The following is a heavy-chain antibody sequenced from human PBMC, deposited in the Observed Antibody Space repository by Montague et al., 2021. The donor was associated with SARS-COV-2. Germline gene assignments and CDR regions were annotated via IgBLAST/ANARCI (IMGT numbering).Heavy chain of an antibody. CDR3: ARHYGVVVPAAIYYYYGTDV. V-gene: IGHV4-39*01. CDR2: IYYSGST. J-gene: IGHJ6*02. CDR1: GGSISSSSYY. Sequence: SETLSLTCTVSGGSISSSSYYWGWIRQPPGKELEWIGSIYYSGSTYYNPSLKSRVTISVDTSKNQFSLKLSSVTAADTAVYYCARHYGVVVPAAIYYYYGTDVWGQGTTVTVSS. D-gene: IGHD2-2*02.